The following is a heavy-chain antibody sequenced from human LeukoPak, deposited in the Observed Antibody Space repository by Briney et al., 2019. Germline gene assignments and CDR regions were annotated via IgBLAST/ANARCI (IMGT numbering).Heavy chain of an antibody. V-gene: IGHV3-23*01. CDR2: ISGSGGST. J-gene: IGHJ4*02. CDR3: AKKRPKGGIAVAGSLYFDY. D-gene: IGHD6-19*01. CDR1: GFTFSGYA. Sequence: GGSLRLSCAASGFTFSGYAMSWVRQAPGEGLEWVSAISGSGGSTYYADSVKGRFTISRDNSKNTLYLQMNSLRAEDTAVYYCAKKRPKGGIAVAGSLYFDYWGQGTLVTVSS.